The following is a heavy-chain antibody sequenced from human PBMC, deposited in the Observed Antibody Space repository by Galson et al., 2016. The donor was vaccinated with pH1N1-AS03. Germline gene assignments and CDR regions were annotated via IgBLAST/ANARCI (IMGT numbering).Heavy chain of an antibody. CDR2: IIPILAIA. CDR1: GYTFTSYA. CDR3: AKDDPPPSLPFGSRCSNGLGYPLYYGLDV. Sequence: SVKVSCKASGYTFTSYAMHWVRQAPGQGLEWMGRIIPILAIANYAQRFQGRVTIIADKSTSTAYMELSSLRSEDTAVYYWAKDDPPPSLPFGSRCSNGLGYPLYYGLDVWGQGTAVTVSS. D-gene: IGHD3-10*01. J-gene: IGHJ6*02. V-gene: IGHV1-69*04.